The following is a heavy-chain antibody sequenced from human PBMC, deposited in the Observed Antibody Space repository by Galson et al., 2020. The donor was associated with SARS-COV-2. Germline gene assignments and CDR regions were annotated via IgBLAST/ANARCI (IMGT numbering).Heavy chain of an antibody. J-gene: IGHJ2*01. CDR2: VYPSGTT. CDR1: GYSVSTTNY. Sequence: SETLSLTCTVSGYSVSTTNYWGWVRQPPGRGLEWTGSVYPSGTTYYNPSLNSRVTISVDTSKNQFSLRLDSVTAADTALYYCARQGVNMIVLVTVPGWYFDLWGRGTLVTVSS. V-gene: IGHV4-38-2*02. D-gene: IGHD3-22*01. CDR3: ARQGVNMIVLVTVPGWYFDL.